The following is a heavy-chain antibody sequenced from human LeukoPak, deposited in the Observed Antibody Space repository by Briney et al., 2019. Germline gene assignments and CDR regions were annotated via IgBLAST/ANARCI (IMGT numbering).Heavy chain of an antibody. J-gene: IGHJ4*02. CDR2: ISSSSSYI. CDR3: AREPDTAMFDY. CDR1: GFNFSSYS. V-gene: IGHV3-21*01. Sequence: GGSLRLSCAASGFNFSSYSMNWVRQAPGKGLEWVSSISSSSSYIYYADSVKGRFTISRDNAKNSLYLQMNSLRAEDTAVYYCAREPDTAMFDYWGQGTLVTVSS. D-gene: IGHD5-18*01.